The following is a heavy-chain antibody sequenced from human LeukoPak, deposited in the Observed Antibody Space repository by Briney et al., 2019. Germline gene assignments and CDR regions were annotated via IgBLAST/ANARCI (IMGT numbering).Heavy chain of an antibody. J-gene: IGHJ6*02. CDR1: GFTFTSYG. Sequence: PGGSLRLSCAASGFTFTSYGMSWVRQAPGKGLEWVSFISGSGATTYHADSVKGRFTISRDNSKNTLFLQMNSLRAEDTAVYQCVRAHYDSGSRTYGMDVWGQGTTVTVSS. CDR2: ISGSGATT. V-gene: IGHV3-23*01. D-gene: IGHD3-16*01. CDR3: VRAHYDSGSRTYGMDV.